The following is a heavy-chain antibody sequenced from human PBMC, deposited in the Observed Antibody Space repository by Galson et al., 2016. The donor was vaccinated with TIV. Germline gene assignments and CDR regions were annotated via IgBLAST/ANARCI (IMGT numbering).Heavy chain of an antibody. V-gene: IGHV5-51*01. D-gene: IGHD6-19*01. Sequence: QSGAEVKKPGESLKISCKGSGYSFTTYWIGWVRQTPGKGLEWMGSIYPGDSDSSYSPSFEGQVTISADRSMTTAYLQWTSLKASDTAIYYGARSPGDGAGTGWFNPWGQGTLVTVSS. CDR2: IYPGDSDS. CDR1: GYSFTTYW. CDR3: ARSPGDGAGTGWFNP. J-gene: IGHJ5*02.